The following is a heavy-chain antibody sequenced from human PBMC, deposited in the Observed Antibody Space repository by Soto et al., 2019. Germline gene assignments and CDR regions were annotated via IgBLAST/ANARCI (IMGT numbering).Heavy chain of an antibody. Sequence: ASVKVSCKASGYTFTGYYMHWVRQAPGQGLEWMGWINPNSGGTNYAQKFQGWVTMTRDTSISTAYMELSRLRSDGTAVYYCARERASDVVVPAAPYYYYYGMDVWGQGTTVTVSS. D-gene: IGHD2-2*01. CDR3: ARERASDVVVPAAPYYYYYGMDV. J-gene: IGHJ6*02. CDR2: INPNSGGT. V-gene: IGHV1-2*04. CDR1: GYTFTGYY.